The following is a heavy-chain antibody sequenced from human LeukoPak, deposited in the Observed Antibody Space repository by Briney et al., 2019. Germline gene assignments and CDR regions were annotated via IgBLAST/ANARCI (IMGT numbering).Heavy chain of an antibody. V-gene: IGHV4-34*01. CDR1: VQFFRRYY. CDR3: ARGHSSSWYVRRCFDY. Sequence: SDTESLMCGVYVQFFRRYYWSWTRQPRGKGLEWVGDINHSGSTNHNPSVTSRVTISLDTSKNQFSLKLSSVTAADTAVYYCARGHSSSWYVRRCFDYWGQGTLVTVSS. J-gene: IGHJ4*02. CDR2: INHSGST. D-gene: IGHD6-13*01.